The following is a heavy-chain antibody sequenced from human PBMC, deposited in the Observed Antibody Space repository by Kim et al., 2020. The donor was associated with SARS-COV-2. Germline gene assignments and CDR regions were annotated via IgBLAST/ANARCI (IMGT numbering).Heavy chain of an antibody. D-gene: IGHD3-10*02. CDR2: IDPSDSYT. V-gene: IGHV5-10-1*01. J-gene: IGHJ3*02. Sequence: GESLKISCKGSGYTFITYWISWVRQMPGKGLGWMGRIDPSDSYTNYSPYFQGHVTMSADKSISTAYLQWSSLNASDTAMYYCARLTMFGFTTNAFEIWGQGTMVSVSS. CDR1: GYTFITYW. CDR3: ARLTMFGFTTNAFEI.